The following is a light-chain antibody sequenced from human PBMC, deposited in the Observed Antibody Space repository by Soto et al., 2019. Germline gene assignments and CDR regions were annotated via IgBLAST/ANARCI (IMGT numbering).Light chain of an antibody. V-gene: IGKV3-11*01. CDR2: HAS. CDR1: ESVSTY. CDR3: QQRRNWPYLT. Sequence: DIVLTQSPATLSLSPGERATLSCRASESVSTYLAWYQHKPGQAPRLLINHASNRATGIPDRCSGSGSGTDFTLIISSLEPEDFAVYYCQQRRNWPYLTFGGGTKVEIK. J-gene: IGKJ4*01.